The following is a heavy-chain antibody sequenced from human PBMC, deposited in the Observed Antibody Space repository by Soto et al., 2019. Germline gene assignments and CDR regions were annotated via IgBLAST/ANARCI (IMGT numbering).Heavy chain of an antibody. Sequence: PGGSLRLSCAASGFTFSDAWMSWVRRAQGKGLEWVGRIKSKTNGGTTDYAGPVKGRFTISRDDSKRTLYVQMYSLKTEDTAIYYCITLIPKGKWQLGPWSQGTLGTVSS. CDR3: ITLIPKGKWQLGP. J-gene: IGHJ5*02. CDR1: GFTFSDAW. D-gene: IGHD1-26*01. V-gene: IGHV3-15*05. CDR2: IKSKTNGGTT.